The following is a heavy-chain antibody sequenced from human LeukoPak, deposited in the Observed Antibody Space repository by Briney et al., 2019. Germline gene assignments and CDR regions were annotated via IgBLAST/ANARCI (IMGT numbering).Heavy chain of an antibody. CDR1: GFTLRSYD. CDR2: IGISDDT. CDR3: ARESYYYGMDV. V-gene: IGHV3-13*01. J-gene: IGHJ6*02. Sequence: GGSLRLSCAASGFTLRSYDMHWVRQVTGKGLEWVSAIGISDDTYYQGSVKGRFTISRENAKNSLYLQMNSLTAGDTAVYYCARESYYYGMDVWGQGTTVTVSS.